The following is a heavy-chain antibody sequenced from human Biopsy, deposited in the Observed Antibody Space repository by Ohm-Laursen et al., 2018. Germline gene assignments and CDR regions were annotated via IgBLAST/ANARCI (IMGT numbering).Heavy chain of an antibody. D-gene: IGHD3-10*01. CDR2: IYYSWTT. CDR3: ARAYFYGMGTSNYFLDS. Sequence: SQTLSLTCTVSGGSVRSPDHRWNWVRRAPGKGLEWIGNIYYSWTTLYNPSLSGRVTMDLDRSTNQFSLKLKSVTSADTAVYFCARAYFYGMGTSNYFLDSWGQGALVTDSS. J-gene: IGHJ4*02. V-gene: IGHV4-30-4*01. CDR1: GGSVRSPDHR.